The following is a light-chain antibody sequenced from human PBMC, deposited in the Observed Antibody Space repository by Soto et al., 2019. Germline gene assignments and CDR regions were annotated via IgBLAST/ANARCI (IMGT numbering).Light chain of an antibody. Sequence: QSALTQPASVSGSPGQSITISCTGTSSDVGGYNYVSCYQHHPGKAPKLMIYEVTTRPSGISNRFSGSKSGNTASLTISGLQAEDESDYYCSSYTRSTTFPWVFGTGTKLTVL. CDR1: SSDVGGYNY. J-gene: IGLJ1*01. V-gene: IGLV2-14*01. CDR3: SSYTRSTTFPWV. CDR2: EVT.